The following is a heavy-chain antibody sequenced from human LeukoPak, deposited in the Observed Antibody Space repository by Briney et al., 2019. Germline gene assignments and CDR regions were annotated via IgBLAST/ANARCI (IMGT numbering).Heavy chain of an antibody. D-gene: IGHD3-22*01. Sequence: GGSLRLSCAASGFTFSSYWMHWVRQAAGKGLVWVSRINSDGSTNYADSVKGRFTISRDNAKNTLSLQMNSLRAEDTGVYYCARAPSEIGGYYPEYFRHWGQGTLVTVSS. J-gene: IGHJ1*01. V-gene: IGHV3-74*01. CDR3: ARAPSEIGGYYPEYFRH. CDR1: GFTFSSYW. CDR2: INSDGST.